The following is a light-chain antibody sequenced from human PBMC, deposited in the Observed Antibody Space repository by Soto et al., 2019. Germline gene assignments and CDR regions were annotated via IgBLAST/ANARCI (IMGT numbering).Light chain of an antibody. CDR3: QLSDSSLT. CDR2: AAS. J-gene: IGKJ5*01. V-gene: IGKV1-39*01. Sequence: DIQMTQSPSSLSASVGDRVAITCRASHYINTYLNWYQQRPGKAPRLLIYAASSVQGGAPSRFSGSGSGTDFTLTISSLQPEDVATYYCQLSDSSLTFGQGTRLEIK. CDR1: HYINTY.